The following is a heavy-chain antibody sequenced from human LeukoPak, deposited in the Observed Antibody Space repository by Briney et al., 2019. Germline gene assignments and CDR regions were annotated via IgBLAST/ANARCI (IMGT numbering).Heavy chain of an antibody. CDR2: IQPGDSNT. J-gene: IGHJ4*02. D-gene: IGHD2-15*01. V-gene: IGHV5-51*01. CDR1: GYTLTNYW. CDR3: ARYCSGGSCHRPFDY. Sequence: GESLKISCKFSGYTLTNYWIGWVRQMPGKGLEWMGIIQPGDSNTGYSPSFQGQVTISADRSISTAYLQWSSLKASDTAMYYCARYCSGGSCHRPFDYWGQGTLVTVSS.